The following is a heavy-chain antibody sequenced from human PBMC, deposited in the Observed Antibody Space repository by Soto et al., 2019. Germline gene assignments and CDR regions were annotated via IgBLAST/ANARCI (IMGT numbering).Heavy chain of an antibody. CDR3: ARSRDCGGACYSNWFDP. D-gene: IGHD2-21*02. V-gene: IGHV4-31*03. J-gene: IGHJ5*02. CDR1: GGSISSGGYY. Sequence: QVQLQESGPGLVKPSQTLSLTCTVSGGSISSGGYYWSWIRQHPGKGLEWIGYIYYSGSTYYNPSLKSRVTISVDTSKNQFSLKLSSVTAADTAVYYCARSRDCGGACYSNWFDPWGQGTLVTVSS. CDR2: IYYSGST.